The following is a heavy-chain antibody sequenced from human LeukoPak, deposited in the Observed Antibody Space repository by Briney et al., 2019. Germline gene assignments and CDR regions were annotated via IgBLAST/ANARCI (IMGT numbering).Heavy chain of an antibody. CDR2: IWYDGSNK. V-gene: IGHV3-33*01. CDR3: ARDFIGDSSGYYPHNWFDP. J-gene: IGHJ5*02. CDR1: GFTFSSYG. Sequence: GGSLRLSCAASGFTFSSYGMHWVRQALGKGLEWVAVIWYDGSNKYYADSVKGRFTISRDNSKNTLYLQMNSLRAEDTAVYYCARDFIGDSSGYYPHNWFDPWGQGTLVTVSS. D-gene: IGHD3-22*01.